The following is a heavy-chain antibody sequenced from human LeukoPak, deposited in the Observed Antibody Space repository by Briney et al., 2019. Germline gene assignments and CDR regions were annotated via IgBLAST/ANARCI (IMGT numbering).Heavy chain of an antibody. Sequence: GGSLRLSCAASGFTFSNYWMTWVRQAPGKGLEWVANIKSDGSEKYYVDSVKGRFTISRDNAKNSLYLQMNSLRAEDTAFYHCVRDRSYGAFDYWGQGTLVTVSS. CDR1: GFTFSNYW. CDR2: IKSDGSEK. CDR3: VRDRSYGAFDY. V-gene: IGHV3-7*03. J-gene: IGHJ4*02. D-gene: IGHD5-18*01.